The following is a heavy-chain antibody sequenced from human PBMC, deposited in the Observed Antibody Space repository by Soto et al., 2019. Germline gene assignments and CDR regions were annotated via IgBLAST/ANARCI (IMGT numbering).Heavy chain of an antibody. CDR2: INAGNGNT. CDR1: GYTFTSYA. J-gene: IGHJ4*02. Sequence: QVQLVQSGAEEKKPGASVKVSCKASGYTFTSYAMHWVRQAPGQRLEWMGWINAGNGNTKYSQKFQGRVTITRDTSASTAYMELCSLRSEDTAVYSCARGITLPTPLDYWGQGTLVTVSS. V-gene: IGHV1-3*05. CDR3: ARGITLPTPLDY. D-gene: IGHD1-20*01.